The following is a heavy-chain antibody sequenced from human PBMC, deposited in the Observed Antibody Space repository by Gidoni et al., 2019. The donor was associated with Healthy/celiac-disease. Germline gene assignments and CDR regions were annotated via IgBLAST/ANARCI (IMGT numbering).Heavy chain of an antibody. CDR3: ARTGGIAAADNPLDY. CDR1: GYTFTSYY. V-gene: IGHV1-46*01. J-gene: IGHJ4*02. Sequence: QVQLVQSGAEVKKPGASVKVSCKASGYTFTSYYMHWVRQAPGQGLEWMGIINPSGGSTSYAQKFQGRVTMTRDTSTSTVYMELSSLRSEDTAVYYCARTGGIAAADNPLDYWGQGTLVTVSS. CDR2: INPSGGST. D-gene: IGHD6-13*01.